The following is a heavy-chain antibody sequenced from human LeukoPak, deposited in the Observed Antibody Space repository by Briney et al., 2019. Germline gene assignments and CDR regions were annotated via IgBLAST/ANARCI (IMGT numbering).Heavy chain of an antibody. Sequence: PGGSLRLSCTATTFTFISFSMNRVRQAPGKGLEWVSHISGGSNKIYYADSVKGRFTISRDKAKNSLYLQMNTLRAEDTAVYYCASSLCTSDNCYGGIDNWGQGTLVTVSS. CDR3: ASSLCTSDNCYGGIDN. D-gene: IGHD1-1*01. CDR2: ISGGSNKI. V-gene: IGHV3-48*01. J-gene: IGHJ4*02. CDR1: TFTFISFS.